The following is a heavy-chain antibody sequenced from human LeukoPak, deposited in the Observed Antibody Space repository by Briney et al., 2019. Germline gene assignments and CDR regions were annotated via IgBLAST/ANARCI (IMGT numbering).Heavy chain of an antibody. J-gene: IGHJ3*02. V-gene: IGHV4-39*01. D-gene: IGHD2-2*01. CDR1: GGSISSSSYY. CDR2: VYYSGST. CDR3: ARRPAAFDI. Sequence: AETLSLTCTVSGGSISSSSYYWGWIRQRPGKGLEWIGSVYYSGSTYYDPSLKSRVTISVDTSKNQFSLKLSSVTAADTAVYYCARRPAAFDIWGQGTMVTVSP.